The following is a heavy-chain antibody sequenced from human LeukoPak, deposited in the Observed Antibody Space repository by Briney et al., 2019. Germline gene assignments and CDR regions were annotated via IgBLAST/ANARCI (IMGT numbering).Heavy chain of an antibody. Sequence: GRSLRLSCAASGFTFDDYAMHWVRQAPGKGLEGVSGISWNRGSIVYADSVKGRFTISRHNPKKSLYLQMDCLRAEDTPLFYCAKGGSSSVYSYMDVWGEGTTVTVSS. D-gene: IGHD6-6*01. CDR2: ISWNRGSI. CDR3: AKGGSSSVYSYMDV. J-gene: IGHJ6*03. V-gene: IGHV3-9*01. CDR1: GFTFDDYA.